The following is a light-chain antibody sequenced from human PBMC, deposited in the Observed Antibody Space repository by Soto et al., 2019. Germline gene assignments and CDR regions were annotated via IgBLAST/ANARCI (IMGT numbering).Light chain of an antibody. CDR3: CSYASISTPHLV. J-gene: IGLJ2*01. V-gene: IGLV2-23*01. CDR2: EGS. Sequence: QSALTQPASVSGSPGQSITISCTGTSSDVGNYNFVSWYQQYPGKAPKLMIYEGSKRPSGVSNRFSGSKSGNTASLTISGLQAEDEADYYCCSYASISTPHLVFGGGTKVTVL. CDR1: SSDVGNYNF.